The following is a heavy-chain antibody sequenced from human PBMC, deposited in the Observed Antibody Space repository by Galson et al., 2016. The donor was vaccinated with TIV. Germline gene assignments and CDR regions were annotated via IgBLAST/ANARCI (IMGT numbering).Heavy chain of an antibody. D-gene: IGHD3-16*01. J-gene: IGHJ6*02. V-gene: IGHV2-70*11. CDR2: IDWDDDI. CDR3: ARMPLPTEYYETSGNSGAFDF. Sequence: PALVKPTQTLTLTCTFSGFSLSATGMSVSWIRQPPGKALEWLARIDWDDDIYFSTSLRTRLTISKDTSKNQVVLTMTNMDPVDTATYFCARMPLPTEYYETSGNSGAFDFWGQGTTVTVSS. CDR1: GFSLSATGMS.